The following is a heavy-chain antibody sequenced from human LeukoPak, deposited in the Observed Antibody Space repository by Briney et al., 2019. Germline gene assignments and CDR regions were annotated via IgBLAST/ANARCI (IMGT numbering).Heavy chain of an antibody. CDR2: IYYSGST. V-gene: IGHV4-59*08. CDR1: GGSISSYH. D-gene: IGHD6-19*01. CDR3: ASTDSSGWYYFDY. J-gene: IGHJ4*02. Sequence: SETLSLTCTVSGGSISSYHWSWIRQPPGKGLEWIGYIYYSGSTNYNPSLKSRVTISVDTSKNQFSLKLSSVTAADTAVYYCASTDSSGWYYFDYWGQGTLVTVSS.